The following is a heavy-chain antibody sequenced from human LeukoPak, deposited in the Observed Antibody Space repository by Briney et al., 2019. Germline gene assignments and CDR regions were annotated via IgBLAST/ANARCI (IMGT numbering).Heavy chain of an antibody. CDR1: GFTFSSYS. CDR3: AVGDSYGRFDN. CDR2: ISSSSSSI. Sequence: GGSLRLSCAASGFTFSSYSMNWVRQAPGKGLEWVSYISSSSSSIYYADSVKGRFTISRDNAKNSLYLQMNSLRAEDTAVYFCAVGDSYGRFDNGGQGNLVTVSS. V-gene: IGHV3-48*01. D-gene: IGHD5-18*01. J-gene: IGHJ4*02.